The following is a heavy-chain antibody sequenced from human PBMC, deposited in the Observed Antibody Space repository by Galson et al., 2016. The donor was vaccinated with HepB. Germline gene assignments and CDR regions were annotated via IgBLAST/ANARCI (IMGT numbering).Heavy chain of an antibody. J-gene: IGHJ2*01. CDR1: GGSITSGGYY. V-gene: IGHV4-31*03. CDR2: IYFTGST. Sequence: TLSLTCTVSGGSITSGGYYWSWIRQHPGKGLECVGYIYFTGSTHYNPSLKSRIAISSDTSNNRFSLNLSSVTAADTAVYYCARSRGFAAAGYWYFDLWGRGTLVTVSS. D-gene: IGHD6-13*01. CDR3: ARSRGFAAAGYWYFDL.